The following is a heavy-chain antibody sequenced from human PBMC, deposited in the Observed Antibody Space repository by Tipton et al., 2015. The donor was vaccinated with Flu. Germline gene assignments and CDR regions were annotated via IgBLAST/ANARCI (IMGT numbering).Heavy chain of an antibody. CDR1: GGSISSYTYY. CDR2: IYYSGTT. J-gene: IGHJ1*01. Sequence: TLSLTCTVSGGSISSYTYYWGWFRQSPGTGLEWIGSIYYSGTTYYNPSLKSRVTMSIDTSKNQFSLKLSSVTAADTAVYYCAREKDSSGSEYFQHWGQGTLVTVSS. V-gene: IGHV4-39*07. D-gene: IGHD6-19*01. CDR3: AREKDSSGSEYFQH.